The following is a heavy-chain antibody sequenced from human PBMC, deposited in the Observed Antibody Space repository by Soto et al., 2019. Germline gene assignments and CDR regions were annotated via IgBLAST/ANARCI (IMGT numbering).Heavy chain of an antibody. Sequence: SETLSLTCTVSDGSVSSRGYFRSLIRQPPGKGLEWIGYISYSGSTKYNPSLESRVTISVDTSNKNFSLKLASVTAADTAVYYCARAPYSSGWTDSWGQGTLVSVSS. D-gene: IGHD6-19*01. CDR2: ISYSGST. CDR1: DGSVSSRGYF. V-gene: IGHV4-61*03. CDR3: ARAPYSSGWTDS. J-gene: IGHJ4*02.